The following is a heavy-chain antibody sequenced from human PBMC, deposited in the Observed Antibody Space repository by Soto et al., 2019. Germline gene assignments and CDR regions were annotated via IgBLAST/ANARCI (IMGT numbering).Heavy chain of an antibody. CDR1: GYSFTSYG. D-gene: IGHD3-10*01. Sequence: QVQLVQSGAEVKKPGASVKVSCKASGYSFTSYGISWVRPAPGQGLEWMGWISAYNGNTNYAQKLQGRVTMTTDTSTSTDYMGLRSLRSDDTAVYYCARDNGFGESDVWCKGTTVTVSS. CDR3: ARDNGFGESDV. J-gene: IGHJ6*04. CDR2: ISAYNGNT. V-gene: IGHV1-18*01.